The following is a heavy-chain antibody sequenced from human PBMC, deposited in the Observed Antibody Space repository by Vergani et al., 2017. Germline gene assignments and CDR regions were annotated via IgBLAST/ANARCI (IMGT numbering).Heavy chain of an antibody. CDR2: IYYSGST. J-gene: IGHJ4*02. D-gene: IGHD3-16*01. V-gene: IGHV4-39*07. CDR3: ARSGGLYFDY. CDR1: GGSISSSSSY. Sequence: QLQLQESGPGLVKPSETLSLTCTVSGGSISSSSSYWGWIRQPPGKGLEWIGSIYYSGSTYYNPSLKSRVTISVDTSKNQFSLKLSSVTAADTAVYYCARSGGLYFDYWGQGTLVTVSS.